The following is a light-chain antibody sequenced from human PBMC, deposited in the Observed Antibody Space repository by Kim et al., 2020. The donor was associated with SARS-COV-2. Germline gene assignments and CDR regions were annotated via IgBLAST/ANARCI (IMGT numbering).Light chain of an antibody. CDR3: QQVKSYPLT. CDR1: QAIDSY. Sequence: ASVGNRVTITCRASQAIDSYLAWYQQKPGNGPQLLIYAASTLQNGVPSRFSGSRSGTDFTVTISSVQPEDSATYFCQQVKSYPLTFGGGTKVDIK. J-gene: IGKJ4*01. V-gene: IGKV1-9*01. CDR2: AAS.